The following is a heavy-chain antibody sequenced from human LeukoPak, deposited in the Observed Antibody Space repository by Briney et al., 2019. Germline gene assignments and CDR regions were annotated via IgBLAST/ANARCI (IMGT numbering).Heavy chain of an antibody. CDR2: INPNSGGT. J-gene: IGHJ4*02. Sequence: ASVKVSCKASGYTFTGYYMHWVRQAPGQGLEWMGWINPNSGGTNYAQKFQGRVTMTRDTSISTAYMELSRLRPDDTAVYYCARENTAMVTGPLDYWGQGTLVTVSS. V-gene: IGHV1-2*02. D-gene: IGHD5-18*01. CDR1: GYTFTGYY. CDR3: ARENTAMVTGPLDY.